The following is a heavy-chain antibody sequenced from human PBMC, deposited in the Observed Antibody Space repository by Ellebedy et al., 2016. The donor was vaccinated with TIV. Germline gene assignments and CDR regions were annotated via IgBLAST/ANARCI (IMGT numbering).Heavy chain of an antibody. CDR3: ARGGDSGYYDFWTRFLTPHFDQ. Sequence: GESLKISCKGSGYSFTSYWIGWVRQMPGKGLEWMGIIYPGDSDTRYRPSFQGQVTISVDKSISTAYFQWSSLKASDSAMYHCARGGDSGYYDFWTRFLTPHFDQWGQGTVVTVSS. CDR1: GYSFTSYW. V-gene: IGHV5-51*01. CDR2: IYPGDSDT. D-gene: IGHD3/OR15-3a*01. J-gene: IGHJ4*02.